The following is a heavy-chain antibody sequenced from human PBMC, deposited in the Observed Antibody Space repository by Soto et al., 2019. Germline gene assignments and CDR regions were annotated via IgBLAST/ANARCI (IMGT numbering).Heavy chain of an antibody. CDR1: GDSVSTNTAA. CDR2: TYYRSKWYS. D-gene: IGHD3-22*01. V-gene: IGHV6-1*01. J-gene: IGHJ6*02. Sequence: PSQTLSLTCAISGDSVSTNTAAWNWIRQSPSRGLEWLGRTYYRSKWYSHYAVSVKSRITINPDKSKNQFSLQLNSVTPEDTAVYYCARALTYYDSGTYYDYYYYGVDVWGQGTTVTVSS. CDR3: ARALTYYDSGTYYDYYYYGVDV.